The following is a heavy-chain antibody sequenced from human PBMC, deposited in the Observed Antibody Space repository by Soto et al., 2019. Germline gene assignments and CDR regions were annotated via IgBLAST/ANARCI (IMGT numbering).Heavy chain of an antibody. CDR2: IIPIFGTA. CDR3: ASPSSPEDWFAP. D-gene: IGHD2-2*01. V-gene: IGHV1-69*01. CDR1: GGTFSSYA. Sequence: QVQLVQSGAEVKKPGSSVKVSCKASGGTFSSYAISWVRQAPGQGLEWMGGIIPIFGTANYAQKFQGRVTITADEATSTAYMALSSLRSEDTAVYYCASPSSPEDWFAPWGQGTLVTVSS. J-gene: IGHJ5*02.